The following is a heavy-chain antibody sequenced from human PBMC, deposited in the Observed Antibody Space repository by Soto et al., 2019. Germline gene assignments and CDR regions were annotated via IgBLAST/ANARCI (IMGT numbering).Heavy chain of an antibody. CDR1: GFTFSSYG. CDR3: ARDRGLLTVGDDAFDI. D-gene: IGHD1-26*01. CDR2: ISYDGSNK. V-gene: IGHV3-30*03. Sequence: SLRLSCAASGFTFSSYGMHWVRQAPGKGLEWVAVISYDGSNKYYADSVKGRFTISRDNSKNTLYLQMNSLRAEDTAVYYCARDRGLLTVGDDAFDIWGQGTMVTVSS. J-gene: IGHJ3*02.